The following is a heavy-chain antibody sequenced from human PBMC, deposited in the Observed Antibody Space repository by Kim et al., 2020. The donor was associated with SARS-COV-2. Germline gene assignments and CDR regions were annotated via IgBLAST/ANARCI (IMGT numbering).Heavy chain of an antibody. Sequence: SETLSLTCAVYGGSFSGYYWSWIRQPPGKGLEWIGEINHSGSTNYNPSLKSRVTISVDTSKNQFSLKLSSVTAADTAVYYCARGGSYSSSWYRPPPRYYFDYWGQGTLVTVSS. CDR3: ARGGSYSSSWYRPPPRYYFDY. D-gene: IGHD6-13*01. CDR2: INHSGST. J-gene: IGHJ4*02. V-gene: IGHV4-34*01. CDR1: GGSFSGYY.